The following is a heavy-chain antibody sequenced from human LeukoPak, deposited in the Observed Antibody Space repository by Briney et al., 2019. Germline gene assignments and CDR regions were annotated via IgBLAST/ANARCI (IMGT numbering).Heavy chain of an antibody. J-gene: IGHJ6*03. CDR3: ARLSDYDVDTSHYMDV. Sequence: SETLSLSCTVSGASISGYLWTWIRQPPGKGLEWIGYVYDNGDTNYHPSFTGRVSISVDVSKNQFSLKLTSVLAADTADYFCARLSDYDVDTSHYMDVWGKGTTVTVSS. CDR1: GASISGYL. D-gene: IGHD3-22*01. CDR2: VYDNGDT. V-gene: IGHV4-59*01.